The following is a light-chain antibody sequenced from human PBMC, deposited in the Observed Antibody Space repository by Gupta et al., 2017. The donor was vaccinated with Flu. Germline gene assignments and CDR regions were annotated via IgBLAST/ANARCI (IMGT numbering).Light chain of an antibody. CDR1: QSVSSNY. CDR2: GAS. V-gene: IGKV3-20*01. CDR3: QQYGYSLRS. Sequence: EIVLTQSPGTLSLSLGERATLSCRASQSVSSNYLAWYQHKPGQAPRLLIYGASNRATGIPDRFSGTGSGTDFTLTISRLEPEDFAVYYCQQYGYSLRSFGQGTKLEIK. J-gene: IGKJ2*03.